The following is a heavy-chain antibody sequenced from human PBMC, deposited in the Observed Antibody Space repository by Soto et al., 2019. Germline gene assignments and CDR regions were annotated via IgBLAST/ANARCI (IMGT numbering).Heavy chain of an antibody. V-gene: IGHV3-21*06. CDR3: ARNGADYDVSTGYLDYYNHGKDV. CDR2: ISSSGSVI. D-gene: IGHD3-9*01. CDR1: GFAFRSYG. J-gene: IGHJ6*02. Sequence: KPGGSLRLSCAASGFAFRSYGMNWVRQAPGRGLEWVSSISSSGSVIYYTDSVKGRFIISRDNGRNSVFLQMNSLRVEDTAVYYCARNGADYDVSTGYLDYYNHGKDVWGQGTTVTVSS.